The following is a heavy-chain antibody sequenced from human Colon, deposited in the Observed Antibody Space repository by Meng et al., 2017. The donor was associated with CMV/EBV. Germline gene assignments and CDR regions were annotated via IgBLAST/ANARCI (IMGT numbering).Heavy chain of an antibody. D-gene: IGHD1/OR15-1a*01. V-gene: IGHV3-53*01. CDR2: IYPDGRP. CDR3: AKDEVPNNIDY. J-gene: IGHJ4*02. Sequence: LVESGGGLFRPGGSLRLSCAASGFTVNTYFMSWVRQAPGKGLEWVSIIYPDGRPFYADSVQGRFTISTDNSKNTLYLQMNSLRAEDTATYYCAKDEVPNNIDYWGQGTLVTVSS. CDR1: GFTVNTYF.